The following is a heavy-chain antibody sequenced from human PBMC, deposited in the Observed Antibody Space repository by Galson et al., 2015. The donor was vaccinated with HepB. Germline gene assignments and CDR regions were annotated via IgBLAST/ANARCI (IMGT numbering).Heavy chain of an antibody. CDR2: IWYDGSNT. V-gene: IGHV3-33*08. CDR3: ARDLGNYDAYVGLDY. J-gene: IGHJ4*02. CDR1: GFTFSSYG. D-gene: IGHD4-17*01. Sequence: SLRLSCAASGFTFSSYGMHWVRQAPGKGLEWVAIIWYDGSNTYYADSVRGRFTISRDNSKNTLYLQMNSLRAEDTAVYYCARDLGNYDAYVGLDYWGQGTLVTVSS.